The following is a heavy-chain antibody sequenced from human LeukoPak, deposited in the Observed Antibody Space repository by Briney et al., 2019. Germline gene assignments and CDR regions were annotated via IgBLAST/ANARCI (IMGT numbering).Heavy chain of an antibody. CDR3: ARAIAAAADEWFDP. J-gene: IGHJ5*02. V-gene: IGHV4-34*01. CDR1: GESFSGYY. D-gene: IGHD6-13*01. Sequence: SETLSLTCAVYGESFSGYYWSWIRQPPGKGLEWIGEINHSGSTNYNPSLKSRVTISVDTSKNQFSLKLSSVTAADTAVYYCARAIAAAADEWFDPWGQGTLVTVSS. CDR2: INHSGST.